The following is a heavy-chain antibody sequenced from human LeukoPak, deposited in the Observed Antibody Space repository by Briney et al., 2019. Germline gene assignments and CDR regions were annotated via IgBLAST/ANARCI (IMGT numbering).Heavy chain of an antibody. CDR1: GFTFSSYS. J-gene: IGHJ3*02. CDR2: ISSSSSYI. D-gene: IGHD6-6*01. CDR3: ARVNAALDAFDI. V-gene: IGHV3-21*01. Sequence: GGSLRLSCAASGFTFSSYSMNWVRQAPGKGLEWVSSISSSSSYIYYADSVQGRFTISRDNAKNSLYLQMNSLRAEDTAVYYCARVNAALDAFDIWGQGTMVTVSS.